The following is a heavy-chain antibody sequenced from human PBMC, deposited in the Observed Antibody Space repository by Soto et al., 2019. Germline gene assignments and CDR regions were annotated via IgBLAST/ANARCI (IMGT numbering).Heavy chain of an antibody. D-gene: IGHD6-13*01. CDR1: GFTFSSYS. CDR3: ARDRLAAAGTFGWFEP. J-gene: IGHJ5*02. Sequence: RRLSCAASGFTFSSYSMNWVRQAPGKGLEWVSSISSSSSYIYYADSVKGRFTISRDNANNSLYLQMNSLRAEDTAVYYCARDRLAAAGTFGWFEPCGQETLVPVCS. CDR2: ISSSSSYI. V-gene: IGHV3-21*01.